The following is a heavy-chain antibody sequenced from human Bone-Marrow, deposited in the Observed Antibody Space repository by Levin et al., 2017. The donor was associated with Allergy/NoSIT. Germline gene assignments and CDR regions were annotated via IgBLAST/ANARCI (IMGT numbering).Heavy chain of an antibody. CDR1: GGSISSSSYY. CDR3: ARLGSMDPRDDAFDI. V-gene: IGHV4-39*01. CDR2: IYYSGST. D-gene: IGHD1-26*01. Sequence: PSETLSLTCTVSGGSISSSSYYWGWIRQPPGKGLEWIGSIYYSGSTYYNPSLKSRVTISVDTSKNQFSLKLSSVTAADTAVYYCARLGSMDPRDDAFDIWGQGTMVTVSS. J-gene: IGHJ3*02.